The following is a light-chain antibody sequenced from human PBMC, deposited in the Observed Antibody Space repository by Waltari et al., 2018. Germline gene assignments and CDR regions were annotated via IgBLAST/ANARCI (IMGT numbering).Light chain of an antibody. CDR3: QSYDLITPCV. J-gene: IGLJ1*01. Sequence: NFILAQPHSVSESPGKTVTISCTRSSGNIARHSVQWYQQRPGSSPTVVIYTDDRRASGVPDRFSGSIDPSSNSASLTISGLKIEDEADYYCQSYDLITPCVFGDGTRVTVL. V-gene: IGLV6-57*01. CDR1: SGNIARHS. CDR2: TDD.